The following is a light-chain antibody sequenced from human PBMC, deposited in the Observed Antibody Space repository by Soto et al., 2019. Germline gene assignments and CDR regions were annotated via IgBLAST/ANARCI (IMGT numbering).Light chain of an antibody. CDR1: ESVRSY. Sequence: DIQMTQSPSSLSASVGDRVTITCRAKESVRSYVNWYQQKPGKAPKLLIYAASSLQSGVPARFSGRGSVTDFTLTISGLQPEDVATYDCQQSYSKWTFGQGTKVEIK. V-gene: IGKV1-39*01. CDR2: AAS. CDR3: QQSYSKWT. J-gene: IGKJ1*01.